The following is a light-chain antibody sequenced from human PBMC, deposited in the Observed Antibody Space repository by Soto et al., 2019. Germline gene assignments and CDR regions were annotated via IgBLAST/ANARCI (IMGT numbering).Light chain of an antibody. CDR1: SSDVGGYNY. CDR2: DVS. CDR3: WSYAGSLYV. Sequence: QSALTRPRSVSGSPGQSVTISCTGTSSDVGGYNYVSWYQQHPGKVPKLMIYDVSRRPSGVPDRFSGSKSGNTASLTISGLQVEDEADYYCWSYAGSLYVFGTGTKLTVL. V-gene: IGLV2-11*01. J-gene: IGLJ1*01.